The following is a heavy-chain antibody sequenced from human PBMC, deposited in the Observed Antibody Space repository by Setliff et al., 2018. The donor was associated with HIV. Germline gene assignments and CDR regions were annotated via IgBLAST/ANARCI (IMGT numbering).Heavy chain of an antibody. D-gene: IGHD6-19*01. CDR3: ARCGGCSGWSYYYYYYMDV. Sequence: ASVKVSCKASGYTFTSYGISWVRQAPGQGLEWMGWISAYNGNTNYAQKLQGRVTMTTDTSTSTAYMELRSRRSDDTAVYYCARCGGCSGWSYYYYYYMDVWGKGTTVTVSS. J-gene: IGHJ6*03. CDR1: GYTFTSYG. CDR2: ISAYNGNT. V-gene: IGHV1-18*01.